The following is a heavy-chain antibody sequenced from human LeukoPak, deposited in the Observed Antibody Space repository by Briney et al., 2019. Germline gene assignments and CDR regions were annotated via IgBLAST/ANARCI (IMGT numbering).Heavy chain of an antibody. CDR2: IYPGDSDT. J-gene: IGHJ4*02. CDR3: ARLGPRGYSYGYLTD. CDR1: GYSFTSYW. V-gene: IGHV5-51*01. D-gene: IGHD5-18*01. Sequence: GESLKISCKGSGYSFTSYWIGWVRQMPGKGLEWMGIIYPGDSDTRYSPSFQGQVTISADKSIHTAYLHWSSLKASDTAIYYCARLGPRGYSYGYLTDWGQGTLVTVSS.